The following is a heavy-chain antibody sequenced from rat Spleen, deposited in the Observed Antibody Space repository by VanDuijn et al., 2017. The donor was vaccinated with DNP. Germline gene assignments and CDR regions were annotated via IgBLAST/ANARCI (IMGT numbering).Heavy chain of an antibody. CDR2: MSTSGDT. D-gene: IGHD1-5*01. CDR1: GFSLTSYG. Sequence: QVQLKESGPGLVQPSQTLSLTCTVSGFSLTSYGVSWVRQPPGKGLEWIAAMSTSGDTSYNSALASRLSISRDTSKSQLFLKMNSLQTADTATYYCARDIGTTSFDYWGQGVMVTVSS. J-gene: IGHJ2*01. CDR3: ARDIGTTSFDY. V-gene: IGHV2S12*01.